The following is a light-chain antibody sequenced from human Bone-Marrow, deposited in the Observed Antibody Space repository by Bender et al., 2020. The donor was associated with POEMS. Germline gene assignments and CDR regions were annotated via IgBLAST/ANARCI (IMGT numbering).Light chain of an antibody. Sequence: QSALTQPASISGSPGQSITISCTGTPSDIGAYNLVSWYQQRPGTAPKLIISEDAKRPSGVSIRFSGSKSGNTASLTISGLQPEDESDYYCCSYTTRNTLIFGGGTKLTVL. CDR2: EDA. CDR3: CSYTTRNTLI. J-gene: IGLJ2*01. V-gene: IGLV2-23*01. CDR1: PSDIGAYNL.